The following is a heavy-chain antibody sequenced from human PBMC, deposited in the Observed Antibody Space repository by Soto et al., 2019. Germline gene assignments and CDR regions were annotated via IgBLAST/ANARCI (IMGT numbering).Heavy chain of an antibody. D-gene: IGHD3-16*01. CDR1: GYSFTRYG. J-gene: IGHJ6*02. CDR2: INAYNGNT. CDR3: AMVDVYVTPSPQDV. V-gene: IGHV1-18*01. Sequence: QVQLVQSGAEVKNPGASVKVSCKASGYSFTRYGIGWARQAPGQXXEWMGWINAYNGNTNYAQNLQGRLTLTTDTSTTTAYMELRSLRSNDTAIYYCAMVDVYVTPSPQDVWGQGTTVTVSS.